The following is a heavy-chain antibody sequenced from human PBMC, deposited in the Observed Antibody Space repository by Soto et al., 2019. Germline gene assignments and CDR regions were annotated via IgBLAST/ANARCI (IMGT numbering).Heavy chain of an antibody. D-gene: IGHD5-12*01. CDR1: GGSISSSSYY. V-gene: IGHV4-39*01. Sequence: QLQLQESGPGLVKPSETLSLTCTVSGGSISSSSYYWGWIRQPPGKGLEWIVSLYYSGSTYYNPSLKSRVTISVDTSKNQFSLNLSSVTAADTAVYYCARLARRDGYPKELGYWGQGTLVTVAS. CDR2: LYYSGST. CDR3: ARLARRDGYPKELGY. J-gene: IGHJ4*02.